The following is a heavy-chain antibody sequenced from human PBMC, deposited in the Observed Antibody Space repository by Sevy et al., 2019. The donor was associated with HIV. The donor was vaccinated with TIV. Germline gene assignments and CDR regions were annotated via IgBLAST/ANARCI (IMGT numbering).Heavy chain of an antibody. J-gene: IGHJ4*02. CDR3: AKPRGSFYFDY. D-gene: IGHD3-16*01. V-gene: IGHV3-23*01. CDR1: GFSFNTYA. CDR2: ISGSGDST. Sequence: GGSLRLSCAGSGFSFNTYAMSWVRRAPGKGLEWVSTISGSGDSTFYSDSVKGRFTISRDNSKNTLYLQMNSLRAEDTAVYYCAKPRGSFYFDYWGQGTLVTVSS.